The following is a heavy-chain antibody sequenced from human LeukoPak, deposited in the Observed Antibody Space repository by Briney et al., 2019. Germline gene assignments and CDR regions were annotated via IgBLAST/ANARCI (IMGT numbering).Heavy chain of an antibody. CDR1: GWSLNNHY. CDR3: ARGPAAVHP. CDR2: INHIGGT. Sequence: SETLSLTCAVYGWSLNNHYWIGIRQPPGKGLEWIGEINHIGGTNYTSSLESRVTISIDTSKSQFFLKLSSVTAADTAVYYCARGPAAVHPWGQGTLVTVSS. V-gene: IGHV4-34*01. J-gene: IGHJ4*02. D-gene: IGHD6-13*01.